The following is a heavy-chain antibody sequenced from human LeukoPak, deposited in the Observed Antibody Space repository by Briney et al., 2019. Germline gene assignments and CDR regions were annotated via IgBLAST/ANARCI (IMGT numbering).Heavy chain of an antibody. CDR3: ARSWGYPIAGGYFDL. CDR2: IYYSGST. V-gene: IGHV4-59*01. D-gene: IGHD5-12*01. CDR1: GGSFSGYY. J-gene: IGHJ2*01. Sequence: PSETLSLTCAVYGGSFSGYYWSWIRQPPGKGLEWIGYIYYSGSTNYNPSLKSRVTISVDTSKNQFSLKLSSVTAADTAVYYCARSWGYPIAGGYFDLWGRGTLVTVSS.